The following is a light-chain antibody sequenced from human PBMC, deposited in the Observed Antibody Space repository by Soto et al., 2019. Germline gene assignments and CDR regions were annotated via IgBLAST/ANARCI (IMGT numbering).Light chain of an antibody. CDR3: SSYTRSNTLV. Sequence: QSALTQPASVSGSPGQSITISCTGTSSDVGAYNYVSWYQQHPGKAPKLMIFEVSDRPSGVSNRFSGSKSGHTASLTISGLQAEDEADYYCSSYTRSNTLVFGGGTKLTVL. CDR2: EVS. CDR1: SSDVGAYNY. J-gene: IGLJ2*01. V-gene: IGLV2-14*01.